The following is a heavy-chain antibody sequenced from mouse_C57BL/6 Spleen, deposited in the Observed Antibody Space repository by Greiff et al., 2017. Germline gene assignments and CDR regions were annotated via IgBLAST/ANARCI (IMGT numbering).Heavy chain of an antibody. Sequence: VKLMESGAELVRPGASVTLSCKASGYTFTDYEMHWVKQTPVHGLEWIGAIDPETGGTAYNQKFKGKAILTADKSSSTAYMELRSLTSEDSAVYYCTRAYGLDYWGQGTTLTVSS. J-gene: IGHJ2*01. V-gene: IGHV1-15*01. CDR2: IDPETGGT. CDR3: TRAYGLDY. D-gene: IGHD1-1*01. CDR1: GYTFTDYE.